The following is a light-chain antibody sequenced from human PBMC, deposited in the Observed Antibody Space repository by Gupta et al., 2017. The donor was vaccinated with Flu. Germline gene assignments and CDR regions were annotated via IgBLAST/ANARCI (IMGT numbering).Light chain of an antibody. Sequence: YPLTQAPAMSVSPGPTATTTCSGTALSKQYVYWYRQRPGQAPVLLIYKDTERASGIPDRISGSSSGTRVTLTIRGVQTEDEADYYCQSADITGASRVFGGGT. V-gene: IGLV3-25*02. CDR1: ALSKQY. CDR2: KDT. J-gene: IGLJ3*02. CDR3: QSADITGASRV.